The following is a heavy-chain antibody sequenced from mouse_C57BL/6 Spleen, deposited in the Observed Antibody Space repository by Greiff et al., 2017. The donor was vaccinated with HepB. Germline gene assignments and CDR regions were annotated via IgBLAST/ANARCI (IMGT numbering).Heavy chain of an antibody. CDR3: AREVYGSSYFDY. CDR1: GYTFTSYG. J-gene: IGHJ2*01. D-gene: IGHD1-1*01. Sequence: LVESGAELARPGASVKLSCKASGYTFTSYGISWVKQRTGQGLEWIGEIYPRSGNTYYNEKFKGKATLTADKSSSTAYMELRSLTSEDSAVYFCAREVYGSSYFDYWGQGTTLTVSS. CDR2: IYPRSGNT. V-gene: IGHV1-81*01.